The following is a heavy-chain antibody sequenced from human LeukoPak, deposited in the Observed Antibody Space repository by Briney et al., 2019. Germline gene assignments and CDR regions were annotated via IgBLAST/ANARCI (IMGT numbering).Heavy chain of an antibody. CDR1: GYTFTDYY. Sequence: GASVKVSCKASGYTFTDYYMHWVRPAPGQGLEWMGWINPNSGDTNYAQKFQGRVTITRDTSASTAYMELSSLRSEGTAVYYCATIYDILTGYYNWGQGTLVTVSS. CDR3: ATIYDILTGYYN. D-gene: IGHD3-9*01. J-gene: IGHJ4*02. V-gene: IGHV1-2*02. CDR2: INPNSGDT.